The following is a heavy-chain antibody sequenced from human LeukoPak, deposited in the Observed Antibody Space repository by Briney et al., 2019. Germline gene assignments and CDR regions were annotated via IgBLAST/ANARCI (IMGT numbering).Heavy chain of an antibody. CDR3: ARVAYSYGYLDY. D-gene: IGHD5-18*01. Sequence: GESLKISCKGSGYTFTSHWIAWVRQMPGKGLEWMGIIYPGDSDTRYSPSFQGQVTISADKSISTAYLQWSSLKASDTAMYYCARVAYSYGYLDYWGQGTLVTVSS. CDR2: IYPGDSDT. CDR1: GYTFTSHW. J-gene: IGHJ4*02. V-gene: IGHV5-51*01.